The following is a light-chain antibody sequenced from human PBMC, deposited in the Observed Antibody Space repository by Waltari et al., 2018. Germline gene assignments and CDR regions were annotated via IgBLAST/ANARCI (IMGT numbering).Light chain of an antibody. V-gene: IGKV3-11*01. Sequence: EIVLTPSPATLSLSPGERATPSCRASQSVSSNLAWYQQKPGQAPRRLIYDATNRATGIPARFSGSESGTDFTLTISSLEPEDFAVYYCQQRSNWPRTFGQGTKVEIK. CDR2: DAT. CDR3: QQRSNWPRT. CDR1: QSVSSN. J-gene: IGKJ1*01.